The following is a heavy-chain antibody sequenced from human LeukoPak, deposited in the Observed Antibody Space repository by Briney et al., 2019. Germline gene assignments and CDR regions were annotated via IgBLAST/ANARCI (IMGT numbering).Heavy chain of an antibody. CDR1: GFTVSSNY. V-gene: IGHV3-66*01. J-gene: IGHJ3*02. Sequence: GGSLRLSCAASGFTVSSNYMTWVRQAPGKGLEWVSVIYSGGSTYYADCVKGRFTISRDNSKNTLYLQMNSLRAEDTAVYYCAREAVTGLDAFDIWGQGTMVTVSS. D-gene: IGHD1-1*01. CDR3: AREAVTGLDAFDI. CDR2: IYSGGST.